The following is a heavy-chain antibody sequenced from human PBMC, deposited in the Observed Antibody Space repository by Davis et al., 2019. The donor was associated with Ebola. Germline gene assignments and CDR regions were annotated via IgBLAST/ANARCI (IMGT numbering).Heavy chain of an antibody. CDR2: ISGSGGDP. D-gene: IGHD6-6*01. V-gene: IGHV3-23*01. J-gene: IGHJ6*04. Sequence: GESLKISCAASGFSFSDYYMSWLRQAPGKGLEWVSRISGSGGDPHYADSVKGRFTFSRDISRNTMYLQMNSLRAEDTAVYYCARAKYYGMDVWGKGTTVTVSS. CDR3: ARAKYYGMDV. CDR1: GFSFSDYY.